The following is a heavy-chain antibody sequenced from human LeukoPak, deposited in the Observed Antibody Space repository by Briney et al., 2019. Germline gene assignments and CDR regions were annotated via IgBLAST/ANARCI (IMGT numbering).Heavy chain of an antibody. CDR1: GGSFSGYY. V-gene: IGHV4-34*01. D-gene: IGHD3-22*01. CDR3: ARGLLSYYDSSGYYYLDY. J-gene: IGHJ4*02. CDR2: INHSGST. Sequence: PSETLSLTCAVYGGSFSGYYWSWIRQSLGKWLEWIGEINHSGSTNYNPSLKSRVTISVDTSKNQFSLKLSSVTAPDTAVYYCARGLLSYYDSSGYYYLDYWGQGTLVTVSS.